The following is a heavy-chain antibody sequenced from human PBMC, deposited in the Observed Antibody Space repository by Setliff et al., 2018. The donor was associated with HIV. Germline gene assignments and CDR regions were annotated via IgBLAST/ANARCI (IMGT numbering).Heavy chain of an antibody. V-gene: IGHV4-4*09. CDR1: GVSISGHF. J-gene: IGHJ4*02. CDR3: ARLIHTGLLYFDY. D-gene: IGHD2-8*02. Sequence: SETLSLTCFVSGVSISGHFWGWIRQPPGKGLEWIGYIYTSGNIEYNPSLDSRVTISVDTSRVQFFLNLRSVTAADTALYFCARLIHTGLLYFDYWGLGMLVTVSS. CDR2: IYTSGNI.